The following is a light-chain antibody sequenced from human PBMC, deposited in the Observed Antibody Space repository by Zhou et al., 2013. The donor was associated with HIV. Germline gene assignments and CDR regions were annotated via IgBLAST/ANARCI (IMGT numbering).Light chain of an antibody. CDR1: QDVKTW. CDR2: CI. Sequence: DVQMTQSPSSVSASVGDRVTITCRASQDVKTWLAWYQQKAGRPPKPPDLWCIAFARWGPIKVHRQGIWDKFHSHHQLPAVXXFATYYXQQYYSYPWTFGQGTKVE. J-gene: IGKJ1*01. V-gene: IGKV1-12*02. CDR3: QQYYSYPWT.